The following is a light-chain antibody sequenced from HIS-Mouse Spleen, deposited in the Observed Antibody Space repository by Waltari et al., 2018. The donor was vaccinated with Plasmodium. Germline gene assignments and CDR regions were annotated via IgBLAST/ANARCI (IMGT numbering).Light chain of an antibody. CDR2: GAS. CDR1: QSVSSS. J-gene: IGKJ3*01. CDR3: QQYNNWSFT. Sequence: EIVMPQSPATLSVSPGERATLPCRASQSVSSSLAWYQQKPGQAPRLLIYGASTRATGIPARFSGSGSGTEFTLTISSLQSEDFAVYYCQQYNNWSFTFGPGTKVDIK. V-gene: IGKV3-15*01.